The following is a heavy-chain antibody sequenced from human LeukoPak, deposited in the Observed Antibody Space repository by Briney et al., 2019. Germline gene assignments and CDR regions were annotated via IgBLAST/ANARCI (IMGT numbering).Heavy chain of an antibody. J-gene: IGHJ4*02. CDR1: GFTFSSYA. Sequence: GGSLRLSCAASGFTFSSYAMSWVRQAPGKGLEWVSAISGSGGSTYYADSVKGRFTISRDNSKNTLYLQMNSLRAEDTAIYYCAKGRGYSSGRPFDYWGQGTLVTVSS. D-gene: IGHD6-19*01. V-gene: IGHV3-23*01. CDR3: AKGRGYSSGRPFDY. CDR2: ISGSGGST.